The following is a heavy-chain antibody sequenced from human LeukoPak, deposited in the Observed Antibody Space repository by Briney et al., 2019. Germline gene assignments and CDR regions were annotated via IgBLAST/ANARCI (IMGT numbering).Heavy chain of an antibody. Sequence: PGGSLRLSCAAPGFTFDDYAMHWVRQAPGKGLEGVPGFSLNSGSIGYAGSVKGRFTFSRDNAKNSLYLQMNSLRAEDSALYSCAKLPISYDSSGYYSDADYWGQGTLVTVSS. CDR2: FSLNSGSI. J-gene: IGHJ4*02. V-gene: IGHV3-9*01. CDR1: GFTFDDYA. D-gene: IGHD3-22*01. CDR3: AKLPISYDSSGYYSDADY.